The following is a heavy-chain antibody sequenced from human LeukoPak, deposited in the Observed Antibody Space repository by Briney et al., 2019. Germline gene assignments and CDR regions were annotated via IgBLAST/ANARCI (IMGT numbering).Heavy chain of an antibody. J-gene: IGHJ1*01. CDR3: AKGLTLGYCGSTSCSEYFHY. CDR1: GFTFSSHG. CDR2: ISGSGGNT. D-gene: IGHD2-2*01. Sequence: GGSLRLSCAASGFTFSSHGMSWVRQVPGKGLEWVSFISGSGGNTYYGDSVKGRFTISRDNSKNTLYLQMNSLRAEDTAVYYCAKGLTLGYCGSTSCSEYFHYWGQGTLVTVSS. V-gene: IGHV3-23*01.